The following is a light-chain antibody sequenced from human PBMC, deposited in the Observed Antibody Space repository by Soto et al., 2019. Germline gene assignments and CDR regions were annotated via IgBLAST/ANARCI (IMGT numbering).Light chain of an antibody. Sequence: EIVLTQSPGILSLSPGERATLPRRASQSVSSSYLAWYQQKPGQAPRLLIYGASSRATGIPDRFSGSGSGTDFTLTISRLEPEDFAVYYCQQYGSSPPTFGQGTKVDIK. CDR2: GAS. J-gene: IGKJ1*01. CDR1: QSVSSSY. CDR3: QQYGSSPPT. V-gene: IGKV3-20*01.